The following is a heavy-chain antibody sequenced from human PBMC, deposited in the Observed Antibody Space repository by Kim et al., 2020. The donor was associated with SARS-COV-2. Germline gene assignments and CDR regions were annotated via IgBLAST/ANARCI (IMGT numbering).Heavy chain of an antibody. CDR3: ARDRYYDSSGYSSRWFDP. J-gene: IGHJ5*02. V-gene: IGHV3-30*01. D-gene: IGHD3-22*01. Sequence: KGRFTISRDNSKNTLYLQMNSLRAEDTAVYYCARDRYYDSSGYSSRWFDPWGQGTLVTVSS.